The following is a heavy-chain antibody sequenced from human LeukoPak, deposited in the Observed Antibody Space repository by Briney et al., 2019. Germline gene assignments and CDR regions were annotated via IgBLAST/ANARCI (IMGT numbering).Heavy chain of an antibody. CDR1: GFTFRSYG. D-gene: IGHD3-22*01. CDR3: AKGHDSSGYYEYYFDY. J-gene: IGHJ4*02. Sequence: GGSLRLSCAAFGFTFRSYGMHWVRQAPGKGLEWVAVISYDGSNKYYADSVKGRFTISRDNSKSTLYLQMNSLRAEDTAVYYCAKGHDSSGYYEYYFDYWGQGTLVTVSS. CDR2: ISYDGSNK. V-gene: IGHV3-30*18.